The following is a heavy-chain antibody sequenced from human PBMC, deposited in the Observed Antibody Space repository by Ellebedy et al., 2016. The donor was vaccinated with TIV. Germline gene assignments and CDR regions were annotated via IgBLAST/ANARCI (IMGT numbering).Heavy chain of an antibody. J-gene: IGHJ4*02. CDR1: GFTVTTNY. CDR2: IFSGRHT. CDR3: ARAEGYKYVLDS. V-gene: IGHV3-53*05. D-gene: IGHD3-10*02. Sequence: GGSLRLSXAASGFTVTTNYMTWVRQAPGRGLEWVSVIFSGRHTSYADSVKGRFTTSTDNSKNTLFLQMNSLRAEDTAVYTCARAEGYKYVLDSWGLGTRSPSPQ.